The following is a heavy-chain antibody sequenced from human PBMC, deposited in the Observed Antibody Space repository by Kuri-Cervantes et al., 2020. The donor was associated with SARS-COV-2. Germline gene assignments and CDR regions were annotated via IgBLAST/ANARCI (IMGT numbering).Heavy chain of an antibody. J-gene: IGHJ4*02. V-gene: IGHV4-59*04. D-gene: IGHD2-2*01. CDR3: ARLYRCSSTSCLNYFDY. CDR2: IYYSGST. CDR1: GGSISSHY. Sequence: SETLSLTCTVSGGSISSHYWSWIRQPPGKGLEWIGYIYYSGSTYYNPSLKSRVTISVDTSKNQFSLKLSSVTAADTAVYYCARLYRCSSTSCLNYFDYWGQGTLVTVSS.